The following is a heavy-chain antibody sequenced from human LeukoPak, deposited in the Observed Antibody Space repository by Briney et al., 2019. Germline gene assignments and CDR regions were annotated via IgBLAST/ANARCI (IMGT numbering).Heavy chain of an antibody. CDR3: ARDPGVRLDL. Sequence: GGSLRLSCAASGFALNNYAMHWVRQAPGKGLEWVAVIWYDGSNEYYTDSVKGRFAISRDFSKNTLYLQMNSLRAEDTAVYFCARDPGVRLDLWGQGTLLTVSS. J-gene: IGHJ4*02. CDR1: GFALNNYA. CDR2: IWYDGSNE. D-gene: IGHD2-8*01. V-gene: IGHV3-33*01.